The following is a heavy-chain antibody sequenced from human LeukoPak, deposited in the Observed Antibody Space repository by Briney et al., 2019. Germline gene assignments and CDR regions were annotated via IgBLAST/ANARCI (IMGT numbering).Heavy chain of an antibody. CDR3: ARATGDWFDP. CDR1: GDSVSSNSTA. CDR2: TYYRSKWYN. V-gene: IGHV6-1*01. J-gene: IGHJ5*02. Sequence: SQTLSLTCAISGDSVSSNSTAWDWIRQSPSRGLEWLGRTYYRSKWYNAYAVSVKSRITINSDTSKNQFSLQLNSVTPEDTAVYYCARATGDWFDPWGQGTLVTVSS. D-gene: IGHD7-27*01.